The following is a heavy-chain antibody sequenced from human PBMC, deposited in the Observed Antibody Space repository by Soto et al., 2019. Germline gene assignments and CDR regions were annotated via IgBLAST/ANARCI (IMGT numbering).Heavy chain of an antibody. V-gene: IGHV3-23*01. D-gene: IGHD3-9*01. J-gene: IGHJ4*02. CDR1: GFTFSSYA. CDR2: ISGSGGST. CDR3: AKPRLDYDILTGGFDY. Sequence: GVSLRLSCAASGFTFSSYAMSWVRQAPGKGLEWVSAISGSGGSTYYADSVKGRFTISRDNSKNTLYLQMNSLRAEDTAVYYCAKPRLDYDILTGGFDYWGQGTLVTVSS.